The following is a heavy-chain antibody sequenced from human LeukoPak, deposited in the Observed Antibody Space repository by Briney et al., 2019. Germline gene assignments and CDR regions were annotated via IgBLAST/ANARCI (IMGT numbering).Heavy chain of an antibody. J-gene: IGHJ4*02. V-gene: IGHV3-23*01. CDR1: GLTFSSYA. D-gene: IGHD3-3*01. CDR3: STGGGVLRFL. Sequence: GGSLRLSCAASGLTFSSYAMSWVRQAPGKGLEWVSAISGSGGSTYYADSVKGRFTISRDNSKNTLYLQMNSLKTEDTAVYYCSTGGGVLRFLGGQGTLVTVSS. CDR2: ISGSGGST.